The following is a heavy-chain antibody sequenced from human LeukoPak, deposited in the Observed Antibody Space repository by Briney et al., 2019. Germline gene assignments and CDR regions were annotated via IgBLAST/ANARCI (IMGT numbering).Heavy chain of an antibody. CDR1: GFTFSSYA. J-gene: IGHJ5*02. Sequence: PGGSLRLSCAASGFTFSSYAMSWVRQPPGKGLEWIGEINHSGSTNYNPSLKSRVTISVDTSKNQFSLKLSSVTAADTAVYYCARGHDYYDFWSGYLFDPWGQGTLVTVSS. CDR3: ARGHDYYDFWSGYLFDP. CDR2: INHSGST. D-gene: IGHD3-3*01. V-gene: IGHV4-34*01.